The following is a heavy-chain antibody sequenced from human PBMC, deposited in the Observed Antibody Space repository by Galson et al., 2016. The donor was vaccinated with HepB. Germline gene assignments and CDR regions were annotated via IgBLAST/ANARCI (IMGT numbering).Heavy chain of an antibody. J-gene: IGHJ6*02. Sequence: SVKVSCKASGGTFSSYAFSWVRQAPGQGLEWMGGIIPVFGTSNYAQNFQDRATITADESMSSVYLGLTSLRSEDTAVYYCARGRPYFFYYGMDVWGQGTTVTVSS. CDR1: GGTFSSYA. CDR3: ARGRPYFFYYGMDV. V-gene: IGHV1-69*13. CDR2: IIPVFGTS.